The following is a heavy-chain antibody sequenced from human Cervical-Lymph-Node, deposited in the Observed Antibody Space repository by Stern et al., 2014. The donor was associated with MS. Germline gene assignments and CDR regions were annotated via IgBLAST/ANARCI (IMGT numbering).Heavy chain of an antibody. D-gene: IGHD6-13*01. J-gene: IGHJ4*02. CDR3: VRDQGGIAAS. CDR1: GGTFSSIE. CDR2: ISPLFGTT. V-gene: IGHV1-69*01. Sequence: QVQLGQSGAEVKQPGSSMKVSCKASGGTFSSIEISWVRQAPGQGLEWLGGISPLFGTTNYAQQVQGRVTIVADESTNTVNMELSRLRSEDTAVYHCVRDQGGIAASWGQGTLVTVSS.